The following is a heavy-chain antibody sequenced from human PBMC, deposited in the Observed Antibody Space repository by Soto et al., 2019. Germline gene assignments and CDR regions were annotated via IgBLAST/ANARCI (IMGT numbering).Heavy chain of an antibody. V-gene: IGHV3-15*01. CDR2: IKSKTDGGTT. CDR3: TTVSFGSGYYFDY. Sequence: GGSLRLSCAASGFTFSNAWMSWVRQAPGKGLEWVGRIKSKTDGGTTDYAAPVKGRFTISRDDSKNTLYLQMNSLKTEDTAVYYCTTVSFGSGYYFDYWGQGTLVTVSS. CDR1: GFTFSNAW. J-gene: IGHJ4*02. D-gene: IGHD3-10*01.